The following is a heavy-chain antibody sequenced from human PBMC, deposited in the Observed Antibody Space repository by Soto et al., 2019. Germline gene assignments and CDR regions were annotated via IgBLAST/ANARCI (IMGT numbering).Heavy chain of an antibody. CDR2: IYYSGST. V-gene: IGHV4-61*01. Sequence: TLSLTCTVSGGSVSSGSYYWSWIRQPPGKGLEWIGYIYYSGSTNYNPSLKSRVTISVDTSKNQFSLRLSSVNAADTAVYFCARAHLGFGGVCYRMGCLGPCGQGTLVTVSS. J-gene: IGHJ5*02. CDR1: GGSVSSGSYY. CDR3: ARAHLGFGGVCYRMGCLGP. D-gene: IGHD2-8*02.